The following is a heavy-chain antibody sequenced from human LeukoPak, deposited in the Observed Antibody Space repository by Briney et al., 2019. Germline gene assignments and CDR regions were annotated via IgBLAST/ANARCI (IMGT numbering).Heavy chain of an antibody. V-gene: IGHV3-7*03. J-gene: IGHJ4*02. Sequence: GGSLRLSCAASGFTFSRHWMYWVRQAPGKGLEWVANIKQDGSAKPYVDSVKGRFTISRDNAKNSLFLQMNSLRAEDTAVYYCAREYGWSADFWGQGTLVTVSS. CDR1: GFTFSRHW. CDR3: AREYGWSADF. D-gene: IGHD2-15*01. CDR2: IKQDGSAK.